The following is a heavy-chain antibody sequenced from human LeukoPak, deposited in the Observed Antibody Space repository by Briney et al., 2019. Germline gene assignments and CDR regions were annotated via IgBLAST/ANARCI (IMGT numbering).Heavy chain of an antibody. V-gene: IGHV3-73*01. J-gene: IGHJ4*02. D-gene: IGHD2-2*01. Sequence: GGSLRLSCAASGFTFSGSAIHWVRQASGKGLEWVGRIRSKANSYATAYAASVKGRFTISRDDSEGTAFLQMNSLKTEDTAVYYCTSLPVVGTPGYWGQGTLVTVSS. CDR1: GFTFSGSA. CDR3: TSLPVVGTPGY. CDR2: IRSKANSYAT.